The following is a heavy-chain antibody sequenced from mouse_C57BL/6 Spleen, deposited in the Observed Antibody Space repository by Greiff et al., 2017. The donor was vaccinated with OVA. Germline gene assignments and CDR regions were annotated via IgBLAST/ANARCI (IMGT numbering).Heavy chain of an antibody. J-gene: IGHJ3*01. D-gene: IGHD2-12*01. Sequence: QVQLQQSGAELARPGASVKLSCKASGYTFTSYGISWVKQRTGQGLEWIGEIYPRSGNTYYNEKFKGQATLTADKSSSTAYMELRSLTSEDSAVYFCARSRDDLFAYWGQGTLVTVSA. CDR3: ARSRDDLFAY. V-gene: IGHV1-81*01. CDR2: IYPRSGNT. CDR1: GYTFTSYG.